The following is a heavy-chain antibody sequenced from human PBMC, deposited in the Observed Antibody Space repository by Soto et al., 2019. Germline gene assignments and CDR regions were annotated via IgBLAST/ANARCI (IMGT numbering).Heavy chain of an antibody. CDR3: EREYGRSYSPRYYGMDV. CDR2: IKQDGSEK. J-gene: IGHJ6*01. V-gene: IGHV3-7*05. D-gene: IGHD6-13*01. CDR1: GFTLSSYW. Sequence: EVQLVESGGGLVQPGGSLRLSCAASGFTLSSYWMSWVRQAPGKGLEWVANIKQDGSEKYYVDSVKGRFTISRDTAKSSLYLQLNSLRAEDTAVYYCEREYGRSYSPRYYGMDVWGQGTTVTVSS.